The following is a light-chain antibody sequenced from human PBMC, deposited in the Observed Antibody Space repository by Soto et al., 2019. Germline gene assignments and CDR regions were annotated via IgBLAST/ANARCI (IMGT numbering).Light chain of an antibody. CDR3: QQYDKWPRT. J-gene: IGKJ1*01. CDR1: QSVSRK. CDR2: GAS. V-gene: IGKV3-15*01. Sequence: EIVMTQSLATLSVSPGERATLSCRASQSVSRKLAWYQRTRGQAPRLLMYGASTRATGVPARFSGSGSGTEFTLTISNLQSEDFAVYHCQQYDKWPRTFGQGTKV.